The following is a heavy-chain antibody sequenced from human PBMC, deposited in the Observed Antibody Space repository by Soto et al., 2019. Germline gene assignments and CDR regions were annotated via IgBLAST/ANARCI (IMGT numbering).Heavy chain of an antibody. CDR1: GGSISSGGYY. CDR3: ARDRGYYDSSGYSGGNWFDP. CDR2: IYYSGST. J-gene: IGHJ5*02. V-gene: IGHV4-31*01. D-gene: IGHD3-22*01. Sequence: QVQLQESGPGLVKPSQTLSLTCTVSGGSISSGGYYWSWIRQHPGKGLEWIGYIYYSGSTYYNPSLKSQVTISVDTSKNQFSLKLSSVTAADTAVYYCARDRGYYDSSGYSGGNWFDPWGQGTLVTVSS.